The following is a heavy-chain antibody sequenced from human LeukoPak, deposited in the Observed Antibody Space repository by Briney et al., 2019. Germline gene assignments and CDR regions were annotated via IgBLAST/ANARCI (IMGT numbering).Heavy chain of an antibody. CDR2: IYSGGST. J-gene: IGHJ4*02. Sequence: GGSLRLSCAPSGFTVSTNYMSWVRQAPGKGLEWVSVIYSGGSTYYADSVKGRFTISRHNSENTLYLQMNSLRAEDTAVYYCARGMTNPFDYWGQGTLVTVSS. CDR3: ARGMTNPFDY. CDR1: GFTVSTNY. D-gene: IGHD4-17*01. V-gene: IGHV3-53*04.